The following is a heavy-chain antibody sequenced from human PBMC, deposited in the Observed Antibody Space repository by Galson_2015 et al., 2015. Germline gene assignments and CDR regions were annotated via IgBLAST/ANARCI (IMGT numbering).Heavy chain of an antibody. V-gene: IGHV3-9*01. J-gene: IGHJ6*02. CDR2: ISWNSGTV. D-gene: IGHD3-10*01. CDR1: GFTFDDYA. CDR3: AKATMLRGEFYFYGMDV. Sequence: SLRLSCAASGFTFDDYAMNWVRLVPGKGLEWVSTISWNSGTVGYADSVKGRFTISRDNAKSTLYLQMNSLRGEDTAVYHCAKATMLRGEFYFYGMDVWGQGTTVTVS.